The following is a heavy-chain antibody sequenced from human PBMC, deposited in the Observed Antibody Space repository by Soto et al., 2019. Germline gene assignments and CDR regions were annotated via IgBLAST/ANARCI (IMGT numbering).Heavy chain of an antibody. D-gene: IGHD6-13*01. V-gene: IGHV3-33*01. CDR2: IWYDGSNK. Sequence: PGGSLRLSCAASGFTFSSYGMHWVRQAPGKGLEWVAVIWYDGSNKYYADSVKGRFTISRDNSKNTLHLQMNSLRAEDTAVYYCAREQSSLVAFDIWGQGTMVTVSS. J-gene: IGHJ3*02. CDR3: AREQSSLVAFDI. CDR1: GFTFSSYG.